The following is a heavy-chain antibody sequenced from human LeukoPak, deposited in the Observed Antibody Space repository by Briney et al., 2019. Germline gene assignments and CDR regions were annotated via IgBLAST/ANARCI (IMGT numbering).Heavy chain of an antibody. D-gene: IGHD6-19*01. V-gene: IGHV3-30*02. CDR2: IRYDGSNK. Sequence: GGFLRLSCAASGFTFSSYGMHWVRQAPGKGLEWVAFIRYDGSNKYYADSVKGRFTISRDNSKNTLYLQMNSLRAEDTAVYYCAKLGYSSGWAFDYWGQGTLVTVTS. CDR1: GFTFSSYG. J-gene: IGHJ4*02. CDR3: AKLGYSSGWAFDY.